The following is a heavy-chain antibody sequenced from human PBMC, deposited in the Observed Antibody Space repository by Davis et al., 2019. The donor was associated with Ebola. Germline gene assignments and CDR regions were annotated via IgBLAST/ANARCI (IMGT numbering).Heavy chain of an antibody. D-gene: IGHD4-17*01. Sequence: PSETLSLTCTVSGGSISSSSYYWGWIRQPPGKGLEWIGEINHSGSTYYNPSLKSRVTISVDTSKNQFSLKLSSVTAADTAVYYCAKMGLFEVTTWAYYYGMDVWGQGTTVTVSS. J-gene: IGHJ6*02. V-gene: IGHV4-39*01. CDR1: GGSISSSSYY. CDR3: AKMGLFEVTTWAYYYGMDV. CDR2: INHSGST.